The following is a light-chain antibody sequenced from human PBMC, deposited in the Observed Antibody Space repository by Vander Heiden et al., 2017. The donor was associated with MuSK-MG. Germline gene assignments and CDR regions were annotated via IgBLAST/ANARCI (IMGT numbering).Light chain of an antibody. V-gene: IGKV1-39*01. Sequence: DIQMTQSPSSLSASVGDRVTITCRASQSISSYLNWYQQKPGKAPKLLIYAASSLQSGVPSRFRGSGSGTDFTLTISRLQPEHFATYYCQQSDSTSVTFGQGTKVEIK. J-gene: IGKJ1*01. CDR1: QSISSY. CDR2: AAS. CDR3: QQSDSTSVT.